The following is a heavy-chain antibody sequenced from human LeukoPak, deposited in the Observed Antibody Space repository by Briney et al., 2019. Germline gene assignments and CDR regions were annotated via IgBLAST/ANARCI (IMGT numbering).Heavy chain of an antibody. CDR3: AKAGHDFWSPSGFDL. CDR2: IWYDGSTK. D-gene: IGHD3-3*01. Sequence: PGRSLRLSCAASGFMFSSSGMHWVRQAPGKGLEWVAVIWYDGSTKYSADSVKGRFTISRDNSKNTLYLQVNSLRAEDTALYYCAKAGHDFWSPSGFDLWGQGTLVAVSS. V-gene: IGHV3-33*06. CDR1: GFMFSSSG. J-gene: IGHJ5*02.